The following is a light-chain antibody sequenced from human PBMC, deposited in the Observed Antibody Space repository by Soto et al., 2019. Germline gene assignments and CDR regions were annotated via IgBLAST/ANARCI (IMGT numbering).Light chain of an antibody. CDR1: QGISSY. Sequence: IQLTQSPSSLSASVGDRVTITFRASQGISSYLAWYQQKPGKAPKLLIYAASTLKSGVPSRFSGSGSGTDFTPTISSLQPEDFATYYCQQLNSYPLTFGGGTKVDIK. CDR3: QQLNSYPLT. J-gene: IGKJ4*01. V-gene: IGKV1-9*01. CDR2: AAS.